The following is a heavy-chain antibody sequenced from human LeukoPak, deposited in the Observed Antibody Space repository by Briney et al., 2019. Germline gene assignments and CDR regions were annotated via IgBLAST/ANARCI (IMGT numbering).Heavy chain of an antibody. V-gene: IGHV3-30*02. CDR2: IRYDGSKK. CDR3: AKEGAASIDY. D-gene: IGHD6-25*01. CDR1: GFTFSSYG. Sequence: PGGSLRLSCAVSGFTFSSYGRHGVRQAPGKGLEGGAFIRYDGSKKYYADSVRGRFTISRDNSTNTLYLQLNSLRAEVTAVYCCAKEGAASIDYWGQGTLVTVSS. J-gene: IGHJ4*02.